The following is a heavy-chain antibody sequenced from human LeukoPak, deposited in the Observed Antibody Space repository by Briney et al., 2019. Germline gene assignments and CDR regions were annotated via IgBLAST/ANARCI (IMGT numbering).Heavy chain of an antibody. J-gene: IGHJ4*02. CDR1: GFTFSSYA. V-gene: IGHV3-23*01. Sequence: GGSLRLSCAASGFTFSSYAMSWVRQAPGKGLEWVSGVSGNGDYTYYADSVKGRFTISRDNSKNTLYLQMNSLRAEDTAVYYCARDYIWVVVVAASSSGIDYWGQGALVTVSS. CDR3: ARDYIWVVVVAASSSGIDY. CDR2: VSGNGDYT. D-gene: IGHD2-15*01.